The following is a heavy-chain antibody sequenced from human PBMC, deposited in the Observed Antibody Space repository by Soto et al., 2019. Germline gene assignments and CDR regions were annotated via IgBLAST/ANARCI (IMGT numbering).Heavy chain of an antibody. CDR2: ISGSGGST. Sequence: GGSLRLSCAASGFTFSSYAMSWVRQAPGKGLEWVSAISGSGGSTYYADSVKGRFTISRDNSKNTLYLQMNSLRAEDTAVYYCAKDGHYDFWSGYYAFDYWGQGTLVTVSS. V-gene: IGHV3-23*01. CDR3: AKDGHYDFWSGYYAFDY. D-gene: IGHD3-3*01. CDR1: GFTFSSYA. J-gene: IGHJ4*02.